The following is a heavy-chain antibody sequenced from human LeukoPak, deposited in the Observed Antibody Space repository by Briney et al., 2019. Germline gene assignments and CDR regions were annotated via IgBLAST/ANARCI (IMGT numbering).Heavy chain of an antibody. D-gene: IGHD6-19*01. V-gene: IGHV3-30*18. J-gene: IGHJ3*02. CDR2: ISYDGSNK. CDR1: GFTFSSHG. Sequence: GGSLRLSCVTSGFTFSSHGMHWVRQAPGKGLEWVAFISYDGSNKYYAESVKGRFPISRDNSKKTLYLQMNSLGAEDAAVYSCAKDGGSGGENDAFDIWGQGTMVTVSS. CDR3: AKDGGSGGENDAFDI.